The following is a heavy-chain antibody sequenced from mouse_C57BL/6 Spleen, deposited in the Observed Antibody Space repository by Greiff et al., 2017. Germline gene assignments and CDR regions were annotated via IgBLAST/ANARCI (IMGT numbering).Heavy chain of an antibody. D-gene: IGHD1-1*01. CDR2: IDPSDSYT. V-gene: IGHV1-69*01. Sequence: VQLQQPGAELVMPGASVKLSCKASGYTFTSYWMHWVKQRPGQGLEWIGEIDPSDSYTNYNQKFKGKSTLTVDKSSSTAYMQLSSLTSEDSAVYYCAKGGRGWYFDVWGTGTTVTVSS. CDR3: AKGGRGWYFDV. J-gene: IGHJ1*03. CDR1: GYTFTSYW.